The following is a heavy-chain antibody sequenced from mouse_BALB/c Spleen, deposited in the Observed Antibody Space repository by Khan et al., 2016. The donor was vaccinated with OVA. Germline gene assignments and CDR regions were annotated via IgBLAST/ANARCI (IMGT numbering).Heavy chain of an antibody. CDR1: GFSLTSYG. D-gene: IGHD2-4*01. Sequence: QVQLKQSGPGLVAPSQSLSITCTVSGFSLTSYGVHWVRQPPGKGLEWLVVIWSDGKTTYNSTPKSRLSISKDNSKSQVFLKRNSPQTDDTVMYYCARDTHMNTTVMDYWGQGTSVTVSS. V-gene: IGHV2-6*02. CDR3: ARDTHMNTTVMDY. CDR2: IWSDGKT. J-gene: IGHJ4*01.